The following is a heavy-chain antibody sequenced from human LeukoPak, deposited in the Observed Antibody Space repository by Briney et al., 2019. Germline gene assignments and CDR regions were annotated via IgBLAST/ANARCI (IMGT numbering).Heavy chain of an antibody. V-gene: IGHV1-69*04. D-gene: IGHD6-19*01. J-gene: IGHJ4*02. Sequence: SVKVSCKASGGTFSSYAISWVRQAPGQGLEWMGRIIPILGIANYAQKFQGRVTITADKSTSTAYMELSSLRSEDTAVYYCARVRSGWTYYFDYWGQGTLVTVSS. CDR3: ARVRSGWTYYFDY. CDR2: IIPILGIA. CDR1: GGTFSSYA.